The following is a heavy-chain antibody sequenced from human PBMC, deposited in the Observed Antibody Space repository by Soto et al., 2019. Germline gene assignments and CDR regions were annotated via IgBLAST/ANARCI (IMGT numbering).Heavy chain of an antibody. Sequence: SEMLCVRCTVSGGSSSSGGYYWSWIRQHPGKGLEWIGYIYYSGSTYYNPSLKSRVTISVDTSKNQFSLKLSSVTAADTAVYYCARTRGILTAPWGQGTLVTVSS. CDR2: IYYSGST. CDR1: GGSSSSGGYY. D-gene: IGHD3-9*01. V-gene: IGHV4-31*03. CDR3: ARTRGILTAP. J-gene: IGHJ5*02.